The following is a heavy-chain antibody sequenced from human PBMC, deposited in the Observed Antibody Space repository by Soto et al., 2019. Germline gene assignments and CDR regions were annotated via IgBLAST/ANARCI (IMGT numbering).Heavy chain of an antibody. CDR1: GYTFTSYG. V-gene: IGHV1-18*01. Sequence: ASVKVSCKASGYTFTSYGISWVRQAPGQGLEWMGWISAYNGNTNYAQKLQGRVTMTTDTSTSTAYMELRSLRSDDTAVYYCATFDILTGYSGFDYWGQGTLVTVSS. D-gene: IGHD3-9*01. CDR2: ISAYNGNT. CDR3: ATFDILTGYSGFDY. J-gene: IGHJ4*02.